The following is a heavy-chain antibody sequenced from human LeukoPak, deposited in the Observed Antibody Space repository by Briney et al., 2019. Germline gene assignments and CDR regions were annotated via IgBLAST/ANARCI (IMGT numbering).Heavy chain of an antibody. J-gene: IGHJ4*02. CDR1: GFTFDDYA. D-gene: IGHD6-19*01. Sequence: PGRSLRLSCAASGFTFDDYAMHWVRQAPGKGLEWVSGTSWNSGSIGYADSVKGRFTISRDNAKNSLYLQMNSLRAEDTALYYCAKTSSGWKYYFDYWGQGTLVTVSS. CDR3: AKTSSGWKYYFDY. CDR2: TSWNSGSI. V-gene: IGHV3-9*01.